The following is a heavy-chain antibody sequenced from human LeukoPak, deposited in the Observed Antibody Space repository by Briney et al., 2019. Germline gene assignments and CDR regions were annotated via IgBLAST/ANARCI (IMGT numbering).Heavy chain of an antibody. CDR3: ARRWAVAAVDY. Sequence: GGSLRLSCAASGFTFSIFWMHWVRRAPGKGPVWVSRINSDGSRTDYADSVKGRITISRDNAKNTLYLQMNSLRTEDTAVYYCARRWAVAAVDYWGQGTLVTVSS. CDR2: INSDGSRT. D-gene: IGHD6-19*01. V-gene: IGHV3-74*01. CDR1: GFTFSIFW. J-gene: IGHJ4*02.